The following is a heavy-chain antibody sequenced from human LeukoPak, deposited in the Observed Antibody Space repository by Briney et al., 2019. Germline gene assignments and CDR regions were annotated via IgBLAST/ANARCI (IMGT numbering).Heavy chain of an antibody. CDR3: AKSPSLLIGYAYYYMDV. J-gene: IGHJ6*03. Sequence: GGSLRLSCAASGFTFSSYAMSWLRQARGKGLEWVSAISGSGGSTYYADSVKGRFTISRDNSKNTLYLQMNSLRAEDTAVYYCAKSPSLLIGYAYYYMDVWRKGTTVTVSS. V-gene: IGHV3-23*01. D-gene: IGHD3-9*01. CDR2: ISGSGGST. CDR1: GFTFSSYA.